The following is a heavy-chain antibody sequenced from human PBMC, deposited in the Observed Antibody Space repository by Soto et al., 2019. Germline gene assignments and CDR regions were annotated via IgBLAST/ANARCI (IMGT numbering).Heavy chain of an antibody. CDR3: AGIQGYCSGDTCHSSQSDAFRI. CDR1: GDAVSSAAYY. V-gene: IGHV4-31*03. CDR2: IYGGGNT. J-gene: IGHJ3*02. Sequence: QVQLQESGPGLVKPSQTLSLTCTVSGDAVSSAAYYWSWIRQHPGEGLEWIGSIYGGGNTYYNPSLQSRLIISIETSRSQFSLRLGSVTAADSAVYYCAGIQGYCSGDTCHSSQSDAFRIWGQGTPVTVSS. D-gene: IGHD2-15*01.